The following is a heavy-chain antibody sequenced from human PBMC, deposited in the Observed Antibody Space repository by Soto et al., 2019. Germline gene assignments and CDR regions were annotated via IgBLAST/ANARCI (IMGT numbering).Heavy chain of an antibody. V-gene: IGHV1-3*01. CDR1: GYTFTSNY. CDR2: INAGNGNT. Sequence: ASVKVSCKASGYTFTSNYMHWVRQAPGQRLEWMGWINAGNGNTKYSQKFQGRVTITRDTSASTAYMELSSLGSEDTAVYYCARSIVVVTALDYWGQGTLVTVSS. J-gene: IGHJ4*02. CDR3: ARSIVVVTALDY. D-gene: IGHD2-21*02.